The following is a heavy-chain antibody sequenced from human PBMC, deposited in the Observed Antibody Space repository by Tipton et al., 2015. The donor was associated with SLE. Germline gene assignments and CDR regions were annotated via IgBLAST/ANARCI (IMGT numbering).Heavy chain of an antibody. Sequence: TLSLTCAVYGGSFSGYYWSWIRQPPGKGLEWIGEINHSGSTNYNPSLKSRVTISVDTSKNQFSLKLSSVTAADTAVYYCARRGYRRYAFDIWGQGTMVTVSS. CDR1: GGSFSGYY. D-gene: IGHD5-18*01. V-gene: IGHV4-34*01. J-gene: IGHJ3*02. CDR2: INHSGST. CDR3: ARRGYRRYAFDI.